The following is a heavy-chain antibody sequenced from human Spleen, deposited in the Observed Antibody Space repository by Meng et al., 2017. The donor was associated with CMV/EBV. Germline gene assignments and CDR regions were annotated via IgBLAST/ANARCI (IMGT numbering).Heavy chain of an antibody. CDR1: GYY. D-gene: IGHD3-10*01. V-gene: IGHV1-2*02. J-gene: IGHJ4*02. Sequence: GYYLHWVRQAPGPGLEWMGWINPNSGGTHYAQKFQGRVTMTRDTSITTASMELSRLTSDDTAVYYCARTLTYYASGSFGSPQDFDSWGQGTLVTVSS. CDR3: ARTLTYYASGSFGSPQDFDS. CDR2: INPNSGGT.